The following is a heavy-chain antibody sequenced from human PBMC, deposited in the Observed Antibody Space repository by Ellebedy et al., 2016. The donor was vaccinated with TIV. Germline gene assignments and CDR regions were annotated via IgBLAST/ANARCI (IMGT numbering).Heavy chain of an antibody. CDR2: IRGDGSGT. CDR3: ARVAEATAGRGIDY. Sequence: GESLKISCAASGFTFNNYWMHWVRQAPGKGLVWVSRIRGDGSGTNYADSVKGRFTISRDNAKNTVYLQMNSLGAEDTAVYYCARVAEATAGRGIDYWGQGTLVTVSS. D-gene: IGHD6-13*01. J-gene: IGHJ4*02. V-gene: IGHV3-74*01. CDR1: GFTFNNYW.